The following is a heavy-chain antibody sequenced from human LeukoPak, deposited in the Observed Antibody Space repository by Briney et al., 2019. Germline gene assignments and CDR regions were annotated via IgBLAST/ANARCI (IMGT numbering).Heavy chain of an antibody. CDR1: GYTFTSYA. CDR2: ISGHTGKT. J-gene: IGHJ6*03. Sequence: ASVKVSCKTSGYTFTSYAISWVRQAPGQGLEWMGWISGHTGKTSFAQKFQGRVTLTTHTSTSTAYMELRSLRSDDTAVYYCARSYDIFHNYMDAWGKGTTVTVSS. CDR3: ARSYDIFHNYMDA. D-gene: IGHD3-9*01. V-gene: IGHV1-18*01.